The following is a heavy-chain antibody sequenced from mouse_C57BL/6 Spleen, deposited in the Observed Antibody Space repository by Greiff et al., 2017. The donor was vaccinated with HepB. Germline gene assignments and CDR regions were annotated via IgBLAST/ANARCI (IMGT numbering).Heavy chain of an antibody. CDR2: ISDGGSYT. CDR3: ARAFYGYDGGFDY. CDR1: GFTFSSYA. V-gene: IGHV5-4*03. J-gene: IGHJ2*01. D-gene: IGHD2-2*01. Sequence: EVKVVESGGGLVKPGGSLKLSCAASGFTFSSYAMSWVRQTPEKRLEWVATISDGGSYTYYPDNVKGRFTISRDNAKNNLYLQMSHLKSEDTAMYYCARAFYGYDGGFDYWGQGTTLTVSS.